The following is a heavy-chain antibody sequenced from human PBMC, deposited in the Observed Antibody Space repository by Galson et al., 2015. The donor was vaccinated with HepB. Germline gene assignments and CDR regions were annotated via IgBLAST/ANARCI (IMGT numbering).Heavy chain of an antibody. D-gene: IGHD2-15*01. CDR2: IDPSDSYT. J-gene: IGHJ5*02. CDR1: GYSFTSYW. V-gene: IGHV5-10-1*01. CDR3: ARLFHEPDCSGGSCLPGWFDP. Sequence: QSGAEVKKPGESLRISCKGSGYSFTSYWISWVRQMPGKGLEWMGRIDPSDSYTNYSPSFQGHVTISADKSISTAYLQWSSLKASDTAMYYCARLFHEPDCSGGSCLPGWFDPWGQGTLVTVSS.